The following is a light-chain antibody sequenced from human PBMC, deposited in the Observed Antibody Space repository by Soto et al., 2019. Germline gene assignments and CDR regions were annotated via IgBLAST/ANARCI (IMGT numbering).Light chain of an antibody. V-gene: IGKV2-28*01. CDR1: QSLLHINGYNY. Sequence: DIVMTQSPLSLPVTPGEPASISCRSSQSLLHINGYNYLDWYLQRPGQSPQLLNYLCSNRASGVPGRSSGSGSGTDFTLNISRVEAEDVGVYYCMQYLPSPRTFGPGTKVEIK. CDR2: LCS. J-gene: IGKJ3*01. CDR3: MQYLPSPRT.